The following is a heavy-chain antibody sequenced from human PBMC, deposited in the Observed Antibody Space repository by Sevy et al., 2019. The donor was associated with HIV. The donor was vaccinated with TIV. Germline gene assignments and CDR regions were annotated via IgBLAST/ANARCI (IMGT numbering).Heavy chain of an antibody. CDR3: AKGVSGGNSGAADDY. J-gene: IGHJ4*02. D-gene: IGHD2-15*01. CDR1: GFTFGNYA. CDR2: ISWNSGSM. V-gene: IGHV3-9*01. Sequence: GGALRLSCAGSGFTFGNYAMYWVRQSPGKGLEWVSGISWNSGSMGYADAVEGRFTISRDNAKNSLHLEMNSLRPEDTALYYCAKGVSGGNSGAADDYWGQGTRVTVSS.